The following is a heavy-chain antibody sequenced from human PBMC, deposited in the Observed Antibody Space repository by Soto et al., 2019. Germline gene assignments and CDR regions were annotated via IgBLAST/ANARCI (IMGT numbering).Heavy chain of an antibody. CDR2: ISSSSSTI. V-gene: IGHV3-48*01. CDR3: ARHPERIAEIGWFDP. D-gene: IGHD6-13*01. J-gene: IGHJ5*02. Sequence: SMNWVRQAPGKGLEWVSYISSSSSTIYYADSVKGRFTISRDNAKNSLYLQMNSLRAEDTAVYYCARHPERIAEIGWFDPWGQGTLVTVSS. CDR1: S.